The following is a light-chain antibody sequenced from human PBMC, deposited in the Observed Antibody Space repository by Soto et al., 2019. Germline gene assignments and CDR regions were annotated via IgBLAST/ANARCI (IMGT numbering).Light chain of an antibody. J-gene: IGLJ2*01. CDR1: SGHSSYI. CDR2: LEGSGSY. V-gene: IGLV4-60*03. CDR3: ETWDSKV. Sequence: QSVLTQSSSASASLGSSVTLTCTLSSGHSSYIIAWHQQQPGKAPRYLMKLEGSGSYNKGSGVPDRFSGSSSGADRYLTISNLQSEDEADYYCETWDSKVFGGGTKVTVL.